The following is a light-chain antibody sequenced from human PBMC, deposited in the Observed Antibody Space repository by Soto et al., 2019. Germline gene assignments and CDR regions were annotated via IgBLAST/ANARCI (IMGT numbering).Light chain of an antibody. CDR1: SSNIGADYG. Sequence: QAVVTQPPSVSGAPGQRVTISCTGSSSNIGADYGVHWYQHLSGTAPKLLIYDSNNRPSGVPDRFSGSASGTSASLAITDLQAEDEADYYCQSYDSSLSAVIFGGGTQLTVL. CDR2: DSN. J-gene: IGLJ2*01. V-gene: IGLV1-40*01. CDR3: QSYDSSLSAVI.